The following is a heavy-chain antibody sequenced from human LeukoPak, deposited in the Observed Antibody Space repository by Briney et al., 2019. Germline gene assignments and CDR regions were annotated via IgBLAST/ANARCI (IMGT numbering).Heavy chain of an antibody. D-gene: IGHD3-3*01. Sequence: PSETLSLTCTVSGGSISSGSYYWSWIRQPAGKGLEWIGRIYTSGSTNYNPSLKSRVTISVDTSKNQFSLKLSSVTAADTAVYYCARGSSFLGVVIFDYWGRGPLVTVSS. J-gene: IGHJ4*02. CDR2: IYTSGST. CDR1: GGSISSGSYY. CDR3: ARGSSFLGVVIFDY. V-gene: IGHV4-61*02.